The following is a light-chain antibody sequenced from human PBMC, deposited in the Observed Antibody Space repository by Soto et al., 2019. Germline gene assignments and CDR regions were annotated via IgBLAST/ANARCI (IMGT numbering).Light chain of an antibody. CDR3: QQADSFPLT. V-gene: IGKV1-12*01. CDR1: QAISSW. CDR2: AAS. J-gene: IGKJ4*01. Sequence: DIQMTQSPSSASASVGYRVTITCRASQAISSWLAWYQQKPGRAPKLLIYAASTLQSGVPSRFSGSGSGTDFSLTITGLQPEDSATYYCQQADSFPLTFGGGTKVDIK.